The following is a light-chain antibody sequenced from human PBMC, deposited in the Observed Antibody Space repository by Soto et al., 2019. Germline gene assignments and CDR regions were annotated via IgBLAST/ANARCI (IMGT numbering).Light chain of an antibody. CDR2: SNN. CDR1: SSNIGSNT. CDR3: AAWDDSLNGPV. J-gene: IGLJ2*01. V-gene: IGLV1-44*01. Sequence: QSVLTQPPSASGTPVQRVTISCSGSSSNIGSNTVNWYQQLPGTAPKLLIYSNNQRPSGVPDRFSGSKSGTSASLAISGLQSEDEADYYCAAWDDSLNGPVFGGGTPLTVL.